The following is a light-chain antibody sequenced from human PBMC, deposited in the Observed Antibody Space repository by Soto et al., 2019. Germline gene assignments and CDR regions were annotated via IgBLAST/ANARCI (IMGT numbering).Light chain of an antibody. CDR1: QSVSSSY. CDR2: GAS. V-gene: IGKV3-20*01. Sequence: EIVLTQSPGTLSLSPGERATLSCRASQSVSSSYLAWYQQKPGQAPRLPIYGASSRATGIPDRFSGSGSGTDFPLTISRLEREDCAVYYCQQYGSSTHYTVGQGTKLEIK. CDR3: QQYGSSTHYT. J-gene: IGKJ2*01.